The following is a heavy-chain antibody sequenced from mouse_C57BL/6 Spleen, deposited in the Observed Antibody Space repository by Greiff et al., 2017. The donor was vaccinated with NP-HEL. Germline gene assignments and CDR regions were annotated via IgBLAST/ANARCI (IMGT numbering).Heavy chain of an antibody. CDR3: AREELLRYFDV. Sequence: QVQLQQSGAELVRPGASVKLSCKASGYTFTDYYINWVKQRPGQGLEWIARIYPGSGNTYYNEKFKGKATLTAEKSSSTAYMQLSSLTSEDSAVYFCAREELLRYFDVWGTGTTVTVSS. CDR2: IYPGSGNT. D-gene: IGHD2-12*01. CDR1: GYTFTDYY. V-gene: IGHV1-76*01. J-gene: IGHJ1*03.